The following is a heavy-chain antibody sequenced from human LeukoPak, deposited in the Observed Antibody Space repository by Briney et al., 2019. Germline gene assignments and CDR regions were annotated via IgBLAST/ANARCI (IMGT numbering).Heavy chain of an antibody. J-gene: IGHJ6*02. D-gene: IGHD1-26*01. CDR3: AKHLTATNTYIFFGLDV. CDR1: GFSFKDYG. CDR2: INWNGGGT. V-gene: IGHV3-9*01. Sequence: GGSLRLSCAATGFSFKDYGMRSVRQPPGKGLEWVSAINWNGGGTAYADSVKGRFTISRDNAKNSLYLQLSSLRPEDTALYYCAKHLTATNTYIFFGLDVWGQGTSVTVSS.